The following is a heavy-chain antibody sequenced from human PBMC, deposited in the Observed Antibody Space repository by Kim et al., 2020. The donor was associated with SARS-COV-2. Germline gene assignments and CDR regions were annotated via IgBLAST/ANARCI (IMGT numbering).Heavy chain of an antibody. CDR1: GFTFSSSS. CDR2: IGATGVHI. Sequence: GGSLRLSCAASGFTFSSSSMTWVRQAPGKGLEWVSSIGATGVHIFYADSVKGRFTISRDNSNNILSLQMHSLRAEDTALYFCAKGGRTQPSVFWGQGTLV. D-gene: IGHD5-18*01. CDR3: AKGGRTQPSVF. V-gene: IGHV3-23*01. J-gene: IGHJ4*02.